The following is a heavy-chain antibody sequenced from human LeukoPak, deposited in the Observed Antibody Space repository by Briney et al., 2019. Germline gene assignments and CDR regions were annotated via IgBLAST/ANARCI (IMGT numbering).Heavy chain of an antibody. CDR3: ARDRPIVVVPAAMTNWFDP. CDR2: IYHSGST. J-gene: IGHJ5*02. V-gene: IGHV4-4*02. Sequence: PSETLSLTCAVSGGSISSSNWWSWVRQPPGKGLEWIGEIYHSGSTNYNPSLKSRVTISVDTSKNQFSLKLSSVTAADAAVYYCARDRPIVVVPAAMTNWFDPWGQGTLVTVSS. D-gene: IGHD2-2*01. CDR1: GGSISSSNW.